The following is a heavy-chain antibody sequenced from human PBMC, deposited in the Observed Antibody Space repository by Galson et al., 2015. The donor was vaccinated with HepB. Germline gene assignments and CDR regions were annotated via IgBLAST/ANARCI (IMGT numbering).Heavy chain of an antibody. J-gene: IGHJ4*02. CDR1: GFTFSSYN. Sequence: SLRLSCAASGFTFSSYNMNWVRQAPGKGLEWVASISSTSSYTYYADSLKGRFAVSRDNAKNSPYLQMNSLRAEDTAVYYCVRDPPLGTPFDHWGQGTLVTVSS. D-gene: IGHD7-27*01. V-gene: IGHV3-21*01. CDR2: ISSTSSYT. CDR3: VRDPPLGTPFDH.